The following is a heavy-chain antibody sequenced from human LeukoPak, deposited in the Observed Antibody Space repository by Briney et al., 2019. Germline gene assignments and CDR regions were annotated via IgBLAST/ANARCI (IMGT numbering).Heavy chain of an antibody. Sequence: GGSLRLSCAASGITFSSYAMSWVRQTPGKGLEWVSGISDSGGSTYYADSVKGRFTISRDNSENTLSLQMNSLRAEDTAVYYCAKHLVPDGYYYCGVDVWGQGTTVTVSS. D-gene: IGHD1-14*01. J-gene: IGHJ6*02. CDR1: GITFSSYA. CDR2: ISDSGGST. CDR3: AKHLVPDGYYYCGVDV. V-gene: IGHV3-23*01.